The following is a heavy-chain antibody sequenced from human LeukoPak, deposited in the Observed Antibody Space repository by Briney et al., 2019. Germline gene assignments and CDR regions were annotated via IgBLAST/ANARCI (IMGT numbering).Heavy chain of an antibody. Sequence: ASVKVSCKASGYTFTSYGISWVRQAPGQGLEWMGWINPNSGGTNYAQKFQGRVTMTRDTSISTAYMELSRLRSDDTAVYYCARTIRILRYFDWLLSIDYWGQGTLVTVSS. CDR2: INPNSGGT. CDR3: ARTIRILRYFDWLLSIDY. V-gene: IGHV1-2*02. D-gene: IGHD3-9*01. CDR1: GYTFTSYG. J-gene: IGHJ4*02.